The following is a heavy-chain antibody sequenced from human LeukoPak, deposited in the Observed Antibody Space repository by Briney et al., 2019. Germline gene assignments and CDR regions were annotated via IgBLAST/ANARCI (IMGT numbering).Heavy chain of an antibody. Sequence: SETLSLTCAVYGGSFSGYYWSWIRQPPGKGLEWIGEINHSGSTNYNPSLKSRVTISVDTSKNQFSLKLSSVTAADTAVYYCAGAGSSSYFDYWGQGTLVTVSS. CDR2: INHSGST. CDR3: AGAGSSSYFDY. J-gene: IGHJ4*02. D-gene: IGHD6-6*01. CDR1: GGSFSGYY. V-gene: IGHV4-34*01.